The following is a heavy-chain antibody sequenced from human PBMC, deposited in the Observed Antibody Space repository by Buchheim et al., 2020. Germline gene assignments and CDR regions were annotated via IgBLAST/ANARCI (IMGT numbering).Heavy chain of an antibody. J-gene: IGHJ2*01. CDR3: ARPAAVLVPAAADWYFDL. CDR1: GGSISSGNW. D-gene: IGHD2-2*01. CDR2: IYHSGSS. V-gene: IGHV4-4*02. Sequence: QVQLQESGPGLVKPSGTLSLTCAVSGGSISSGNWWSWVRQPPGRGLEWIGEIYHSGSSNYNPSLKSRDTISVDKSKNQFFLKLSSVTAADTAVYYCARPAAVLVPAAADWYFDLWGRGTL.